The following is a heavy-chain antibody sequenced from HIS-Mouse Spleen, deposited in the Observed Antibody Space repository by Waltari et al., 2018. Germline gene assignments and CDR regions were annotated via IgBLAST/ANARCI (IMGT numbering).Heavy chain of an antibody. Sequence: EVQLVESGGGLVQPGGSLRLSCAASGFTFSSYWMSWVGQAPGKGLEWVANRKQDESGKYYVDSVKGGFTISRDNAKNSLYLKMNSLRAEDTAVYYCARDRLAARYYYYGMDVWGQGTTVTVSS. CDR3: ARDRLAARYYYYGMDV. CDR2: RKQDESGK. CDR1: GFTFSSYW. D-gene: IGHD6-6*01. V-gene: IGHV3-7*01. J-gene: IGHJ6*02.